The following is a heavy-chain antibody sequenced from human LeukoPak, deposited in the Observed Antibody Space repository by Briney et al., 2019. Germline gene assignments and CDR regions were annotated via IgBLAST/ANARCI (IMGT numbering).Heavy chain of an antibody. J-gene: IGHJ2*01. CDR1: SGSISSGDYY. CDR3: ARSEYDWYFDL. CDR2: ISHIGDT. D-gene: IGHD2-2*01. V-gene: IGHV4-30-4*08. Sequence: SETLSLTXTVSSGSISSGDYYWSWIRQPPGKGLEYIGYISHIGDTYYNSSLKSRVSISADTSKKQFSLNLSSVTAADMAVYYCARSEYDWYFDLWGRGTLVTVSA.